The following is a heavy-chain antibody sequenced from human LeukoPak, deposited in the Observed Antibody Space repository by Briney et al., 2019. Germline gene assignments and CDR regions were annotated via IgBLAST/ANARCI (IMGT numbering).Heavy chain of an antibody. CDR1: GGSFSGYY. V-gene: IGHV4-34*01. CDR2: INHSGST. Sequence: SETLSLTWAVYGGSFSGYYWSWIRQPPGKGLEWIGEINHSGSTNYNPSLKSRVTISVDTSKNQFSLKLSSVTAADTAVYYCARARGSGSSGYWGQGTLVTVSS. J-gene: IGHJ4*02. CDR3: ARARGSGSSGY. D-gene: IGHD3-10*01.